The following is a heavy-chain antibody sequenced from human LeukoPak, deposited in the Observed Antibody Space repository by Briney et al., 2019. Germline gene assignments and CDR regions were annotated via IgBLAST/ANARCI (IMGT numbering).Heavy chain of an antibody. CDR2: INPIGGST. J-gene: IGHJ4*02. Sequence: GASVKVSCKASGYTFTSYYMHWVRPAPGQGLEWVGIINPIGGSTSYAQKFKGRVTMTRDTSTSTVYMERSSLRSEDTAVYYCARGWEDIVATVPSYWGQGTLVTVSS. CDR1: GYTFTSYY. D-gene: IGHD5-12*01. V-gene: IGHV1-46*01. CDR3: ARGWEDIVATVPSY.